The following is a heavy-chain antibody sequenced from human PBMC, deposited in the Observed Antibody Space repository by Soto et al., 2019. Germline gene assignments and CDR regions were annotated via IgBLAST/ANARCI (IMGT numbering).Heavy chain of an antibody. CDR3: ARKDIVATMGAFDI. V-gene: IGHV4-61*01. D-gene: IGHD5-12*01. CDR2: IYYSGST. Sequence: PSETLSLTCTVSGGSVSSGSYYWSWIRQPPGKGPEWIGYIYYSGSTNYNPSLKSRVTISVDTSKNQFSLKLSSVTAADTAVYYCARKDIVATMGAFDIWGQGTMVTVSS. J-gene: IGHJ3*02. CDR1: GGSVSSGSYY.